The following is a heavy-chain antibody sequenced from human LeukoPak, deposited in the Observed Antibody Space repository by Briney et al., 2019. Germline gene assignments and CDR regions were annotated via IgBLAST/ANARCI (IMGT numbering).Heavy chain of an antibody. Sequence: PGGSLRLSCTASGFTFGDYAMSWVRQAPGKGLEWVGFIRSKAYGGTTEYAASVKGRFTISRDDSKSIAYLQMNSLKTEDTAVYYCTREGSSWVSAFDYWGQGTLVTVSS. V-gene: IGHV3-49*04. CDR3: TREGSSWVSAFDY. D-gene: IGHD6-13*01. CDR1: GFTFGDYA. J-gene: IGHJ4*02. CDR2: IRSKAYGGTT.